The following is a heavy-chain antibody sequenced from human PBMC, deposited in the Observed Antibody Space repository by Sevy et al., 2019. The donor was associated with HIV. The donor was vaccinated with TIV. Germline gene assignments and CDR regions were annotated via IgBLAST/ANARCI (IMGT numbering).Heavy chain of an antibody. Sequence: GSLRLSCAASGFTFSSYWMHWVRQAPGKGLVWVSRINSDGSSTSYADSVKGRFTISRDNAKNTLYLQMNSLRAEDTAVYYCARSIWSGYYFDYWGQGTLVTVSS. J-gene: IGHJ4*02. CDR2: INSDGSST. CDR1: GFTFSSYW. V-gene: IGHV3-74*01. CDR3: ARSIWSGYYFDY. D-gene: IGHD3-3*01.